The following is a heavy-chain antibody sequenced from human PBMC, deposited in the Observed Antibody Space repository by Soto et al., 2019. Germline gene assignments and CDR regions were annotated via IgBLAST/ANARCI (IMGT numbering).Heavy chain of an antibody. Sequence: SGTLSLICSFRCFSILSIRCYCALSLQPPVKGLEWIASIIYSGTTFYNPSLKSRVTLSVDTSKNQFALKLSSVTAAETAVYYCARHGITGSYYDAFDIWGQGTMVT. CDR3: ARHGITGSYYDAFDI. V-gene: IGHV4-39*01. CDR1: CFSILSIRCY. CDR2: IIYSGTT. D-gene: IGHD1-26*01. J-gene: IGHJ3*02.